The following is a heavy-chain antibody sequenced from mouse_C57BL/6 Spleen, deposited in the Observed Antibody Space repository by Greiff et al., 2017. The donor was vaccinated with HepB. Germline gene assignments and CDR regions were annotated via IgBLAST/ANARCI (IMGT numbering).Heavy chain of an antibody. D-gene: IGHD1-1*01. Sequence: QVQLQQPGAELVMPGASVKLSCKASGYTFTSYWMHWVKQRPGQGLEWIGEIDPSDSYTNYNQKFKGKSTLTVDKSSSTAYMQLSSLTSEDSAVYYCARDYGSSPNWYFDVWGTGTTVTVSS. J-gene: IGHJ1*03. CDR1: GYTFTSYW. V-gene: IGHV1-69*01. CDR2: IDPSDSYT. CDR3: ARDYGSSPNWYFDV.